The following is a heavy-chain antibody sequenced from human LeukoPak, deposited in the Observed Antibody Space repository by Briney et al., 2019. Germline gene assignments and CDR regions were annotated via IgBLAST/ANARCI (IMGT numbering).Heavy chain of an antibody. V-gene: IGHV3-11*04. CDR1: GFTFSDYY. CDR3: ARGQHYFAY. J-gene: IGHJ4*02. CDR2: ITSSGSTI. D-gene: IGHD2-2*01. Sequence: GGSLRLSCAASGFTFSDYYMSWIRQAPGKGLEWVSYITSSGSTINYADSVKGRFTVFRDNAKNSLYLQISSLRAEDTAVYYCARGQHYFAYWGQGTLVTVSS.